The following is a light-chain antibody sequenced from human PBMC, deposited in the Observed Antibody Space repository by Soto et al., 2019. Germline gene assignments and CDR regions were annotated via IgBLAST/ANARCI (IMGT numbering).Light chain of an antibody. J-gene: IGKJ5*01. V-gene: IGKV1-12*01. Sequence: DIQMTQTPSSVSATGGDRVTITCLSSQNIDNWVAWYQQKPGKAPHLLIYSASNLQSGVPSRFSGSGSGTDFNLTINSMQPEDVGTYYCQQCYRFPIIVGPGTRLEI. CDR3: QQCYRFPII. CDR1: QNIDNW. CDR2: SAS.